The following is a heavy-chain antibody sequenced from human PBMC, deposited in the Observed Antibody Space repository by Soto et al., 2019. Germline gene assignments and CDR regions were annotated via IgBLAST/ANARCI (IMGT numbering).Heavy chain of an antibody. D-gene: IGHD4-17*01. J-gene: IGHJ5*02. Sequence: QVQLQESGPGLVKPSQTLSLTCTVSGGSITSGPYYWSWIRQHPGKGLEWIGYIYYTGSTYSNPSLESRITMSVDTSTNQFSLKLRSVTAADTAVYYCARLFGDYVGWFDPWGQGTLVTVSS. V-gene: IGHV4-31*03. CDR1: GGSITSGPYY. CDR2: IYYTGST. CDR3: ARLFGDYVGWFDP.